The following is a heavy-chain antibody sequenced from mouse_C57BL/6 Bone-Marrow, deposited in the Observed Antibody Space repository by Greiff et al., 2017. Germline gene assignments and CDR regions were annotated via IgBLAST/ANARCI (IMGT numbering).Heavy chain of an antibody. CDR1: GYTFTSYW. D-gene: IGHD1-1*01. V-gene: IGHV1-53*01. CDR3: ALGNDYGSSYDWYFDV. CDR2: INPSNGGT. Sequence: QVQLQQPGTELVKPGASVKLSCKASGYTFTSYWMHWVKQRPGQGLEWIGNINPSNGGTNYNEKFKSKATLTVDKSSSTAYMQPSSLTSEDSAVYYCALGNDYGSSYDWYFDVWGTGTTVTVSS. J-gene: IGHJ1*03.